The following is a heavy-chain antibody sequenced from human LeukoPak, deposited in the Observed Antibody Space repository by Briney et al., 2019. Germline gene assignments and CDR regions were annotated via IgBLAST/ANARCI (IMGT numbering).Heavy chain of an antibody. CDR2: MSGYNGNR. D-gene: IGHD2-21*02. V-gene: IGHV1-18*01. Sequence: GASVTVSCKASGYTFIIYGISWVRQAPGQGLEWMGWMSGYNGNRNYAQNLQGRVTMTTDTSTRTAYMELRSLRSDDPAVYYCARGLGVVTAQSEQPKPRYFDLWGRGTQVTVSS. J-gene: IGHJ2*01. CDR1: GYTFIIYG. CDR3: ARGLGVVTAQSEQPKPRYFDL.